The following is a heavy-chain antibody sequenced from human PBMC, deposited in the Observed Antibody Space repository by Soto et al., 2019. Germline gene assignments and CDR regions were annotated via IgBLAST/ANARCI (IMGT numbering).Heavy chain of an antibody. V-gene: IGHV3-48*01. D-gene: IGHD4-17*01. CDR2: ISSSSSTI. Sequence: PGGSLRLSCAASGFTFSSYSMNWVRQAPGKGLEWVSYISSSSSTIYYADSVKGRFTISRDNAKNSLYLQMNSLRAEDTAVYYCAREGDYGDLNHYYYYMDVWGKGTTVTVSS. J-gene: IGHJ6*03. CDR3: AREGDYGDLNHYYYYMDV. CDR1: GFTFSSYS.